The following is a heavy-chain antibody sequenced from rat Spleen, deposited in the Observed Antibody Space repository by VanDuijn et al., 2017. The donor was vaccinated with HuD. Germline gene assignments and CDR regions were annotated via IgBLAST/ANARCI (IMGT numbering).Heavy chain of an antibody. CDR2: LSYDGHTT. CDR3: ARPTTGIPFNY. D-gene: IGHD1-9*01. J-gene: IGHJ2*01. V-gene: IGHV5-29*01. CDR1: GFSLSNYG. Sequence: VQLKESGPGLVKPSLTLSLTCTVSGFSLSNYGVFWVRQPPGKGLEWVATLSYDGHTTYYRDSVKGRFTISRDIAKSTLYLQMDSLRSEDTAIYYCARPTTGIPFNYWGQGVMVTVSS.